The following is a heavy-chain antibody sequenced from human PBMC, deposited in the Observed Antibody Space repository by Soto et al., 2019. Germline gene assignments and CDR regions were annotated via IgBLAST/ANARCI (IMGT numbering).Heavy chain of an antibody. J-gene: IGHJ5*02. CDR1: GDSVSSNSAA. CDR2: TYYRSKWYN. Sequence: QVQLQQSGPGLVKPSQTLSLTCAISGDSVSSNSAAWNWIRQSPSRGLEWLGRTYYRSKWYNDYAVSVKRRITINPDTSKNQFSVQLNSVTPEDTAVYYCARDRGVLWFGEFRLYNWFDPWGQGTLVTVSS. CDR3: ARDRGVLWFGEFRLYNWFDP. V-gene: IGHV6-1*01. D-gene: IGHD3-10*01.